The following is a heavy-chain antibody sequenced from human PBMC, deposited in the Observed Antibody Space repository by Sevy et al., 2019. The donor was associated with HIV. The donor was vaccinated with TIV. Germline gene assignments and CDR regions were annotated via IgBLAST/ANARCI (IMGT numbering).Heavy chain of an antibody. V-gene: IGHV3-11*06. J-gene: IGHJ3*01. CDR2: ISSSGSYA. CDR1: GFTFSDDY. D-gene: IGHD2-15*01. Sequence: GGSLRLSCTGSGFTFSDDYMSWIRQAPGKGLEWVAYISSSGSYANYEDSVKGRFSISRDNAKDSVFLQMNSLRAEDTAIYYCARVIRDKVASPRSFDLWGQGTMVTVSS. CDR3: ARVIRDKVASPRSFDL.